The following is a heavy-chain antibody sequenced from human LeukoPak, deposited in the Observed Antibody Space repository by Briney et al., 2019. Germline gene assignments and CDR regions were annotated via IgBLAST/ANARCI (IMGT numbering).Heavy chain of an antibody. J-gene: IGHJ4*02. CDR3: AKARIVVVPAAPDY. CDR2: IRYDGSNK. D-gene: IGHD2-2*01. CDR1: GFTFSSYG. Sequence: GSLRLSCAASGFTFSSYGMHWVRQAPGKGLEWVAFIRYDGSNKYYADSVKGRFTISRDNSKNTLYLQMNSLRAEDTAVYYCAKARIVVVPAAPDYWGQGTLVTVSS. V-gene: IGHV3-30*02.